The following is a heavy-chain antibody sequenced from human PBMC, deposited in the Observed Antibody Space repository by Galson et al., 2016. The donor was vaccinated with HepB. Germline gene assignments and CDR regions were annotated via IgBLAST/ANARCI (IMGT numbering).Heavy chain of an antibody. D-gene: IGHD4-17*01. CDR1: GYTFTGYY. Sequence: SVKVSCKASGYTFTGYYMHWVRQAPGQGLEWMGWINPNSGGTNYAQKFRGWVTMTRDTSISTAYMELSRLRSDDTAVYYCGGFSTGELPGFDDGGQGARVIVSS. CDR3: GGFSTGELPGFDD. J-gene: IGHJ4*02. CDR2: INPNSGGT. V-gene: IGHV1-2*04.